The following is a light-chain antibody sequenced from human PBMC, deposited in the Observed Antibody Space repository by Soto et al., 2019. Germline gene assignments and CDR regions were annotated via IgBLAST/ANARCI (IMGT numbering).Light chain of an antibody. V-gene: IGKV4-1*01. Sequence: DIVMTQSPDSLAVSLGERATINCKSSQSVLYSANHKNYLAWYQQKPGQPPKLLIYWASTRESGVPDRFSGSGSGTDFTLTISSLQVEDVAVYYCQQFYTTLWSFGQGTKVEIK. J-gene: IGKJ1*01. CDR1: QSVLYSANHKNY. CDR2: WAS. CDR3: QQFYTTLWS.